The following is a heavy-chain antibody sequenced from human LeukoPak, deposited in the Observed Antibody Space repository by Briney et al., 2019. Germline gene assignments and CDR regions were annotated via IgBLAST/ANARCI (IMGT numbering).Heavy chain of an antibody. J-gene: IGHJ4*02. V-gene: IGHV3-9*01. CDR2: ISWNSGSI. CDR1: GFTFDDYA. CDR3: AKDGGGWYTSGWYYFDY. D-gene: IGHD6-19*01. Sequence: GRSLRLSCAASGFTFDDYAMHWVRQAPGKGLEWVSGISWNSGSIDYADSVKGRFTISRDNSKNTVYLQMNSLRGDDTADYYCAKDGGGWYTSGWYYFDYWGQGSLVTVSS.